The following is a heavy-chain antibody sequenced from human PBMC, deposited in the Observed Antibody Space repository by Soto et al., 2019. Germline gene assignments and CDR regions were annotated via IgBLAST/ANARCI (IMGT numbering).Heavy chain of an antibody. V-gene: IGHV3-7*03. D-gene: IGHD3-10*01. J-gene: IGHJ4*02. Sequence: HPGGSLRLSCAASGFTFSIYWMNWARQAPGKGLEWVANIKHDGSEKYHADSVKGRFTISRDNAKNSLYLQMNSLRAEDTAVYYCARLNRGVGITSPHLDYWGQGTLVTVSS. CDR2: IKHDGSEK. CDR1: GFTFSIYW. CDR3: ARLNRGVGITSPHLDY.